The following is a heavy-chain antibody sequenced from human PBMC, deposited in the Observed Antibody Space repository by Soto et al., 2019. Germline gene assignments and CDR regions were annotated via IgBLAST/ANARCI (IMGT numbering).Heavy chain of an antibody. CDR2: ISGSGGST. CDR3: AKGPTYYFDTTAQFDP. J-gene: IGHJ5*02. V-gene: IGHV3-23*01. D-gene: IGHD3-22*01. CDR1: GFTFTNYA. Sequence: SLRLSCAASGFTFTNYAMSWVRQAPGKGLEWVSAISGSGGSTYYADSVKGRFTISRDNSKNTLYLQVNSLSAEDTAVFFCAKGPTYYFDTTAQFDPWGQGTQVTVSS.